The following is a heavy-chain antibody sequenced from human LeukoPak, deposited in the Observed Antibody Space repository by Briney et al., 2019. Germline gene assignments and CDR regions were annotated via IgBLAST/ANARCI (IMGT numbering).Heavy chain of an antibody. CDR2: FDPEDGET. Sequence: ASLKVSCKVSGYTLTELSMHWVRQAPGKGLEWMGGFDPEDGETIYAQKFQGRVTMTRDTSISTAYMELSRLRSDDTAVYYCARVGVEVVVPAAMGHWGQGTLVTVSS. J-gene: IGHJ4*02. D-gene: IGHD2-2*01. CDR3: ARVGVEVVVPAAMGH. V-gene: IGHV1-24*01. CDR1: GYTLTELS.